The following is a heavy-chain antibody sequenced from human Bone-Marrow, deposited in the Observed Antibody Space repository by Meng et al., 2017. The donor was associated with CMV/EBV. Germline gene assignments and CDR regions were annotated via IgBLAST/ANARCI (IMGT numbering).Heavy chain of an antibody. CDR2: IGTAGDT. V-gene: IGHV3-13*01. D-gene: IGHD4-11*01. Sequence: SGFTFSSYDRHWVRQATGKGLEWVSAIGTAGDTYYPGSVKGRFTISRENAKNSLYLQMNSLRAGDTAVYYCARAFGSNYADWYFDLWGRGTLVTVSS. CDR1: GFTFSSYD. J-gene: IGHJ2*01. CDR3: ARAFGSNYADWYFDL.